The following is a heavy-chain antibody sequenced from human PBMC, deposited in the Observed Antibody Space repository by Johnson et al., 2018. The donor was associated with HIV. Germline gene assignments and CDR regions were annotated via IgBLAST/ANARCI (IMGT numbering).Heavy chain of an antibody. J-gene: IGHJ3*02. CDR2: SWNSGSI. Sequence: VQLVESGGGLIQPGGSLRLSCAASGFTVSSNYMSWVRQAPGKGLEWVSGISWNSGSIGYADSVKGRFTISRDNAKNSLYLQMNSLKTEDTAVYYCTRQGKGDAFDIWGQGTMVTVSS. CDR3: TRQGKGDAFDI. V-gene: IGHV3-53*03. CDR1: GFTVSSNY.